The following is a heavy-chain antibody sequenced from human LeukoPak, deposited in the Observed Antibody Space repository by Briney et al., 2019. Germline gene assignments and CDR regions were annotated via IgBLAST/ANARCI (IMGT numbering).Heavy chain of an antibody. V-gene: IGHV4-34*01. CDR2: INHSGST. Sequence: SETLSLTCAVYGGSFSGYYWSWIRQPPGKGLEWIGEINHSGSTNYNPSLKSRVTISVDTSKNQFSLKLSSVTAADTAVYYCARLDSRGYGDDYWGQGTLVTVSS. CDR3: ARLDSRGYGDDY. D-gene: IGHD4-17*01. CDR1: GGSFSGYY. J-gene: IGHJ4*02.